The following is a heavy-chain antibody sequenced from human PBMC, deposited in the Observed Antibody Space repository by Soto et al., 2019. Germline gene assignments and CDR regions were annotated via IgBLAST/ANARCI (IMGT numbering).Heavy chain of an antibody. V-gene: IGHV3-30*18. CDR1: GLTFSSYG. Sequence: GGSLRLSCAASGLTFSSYGMHWVRQAPGKGLEWVAVISYDGSNKYYADSVKGRFTISRDNSKNTLYLQMNSLRAEDTAVYYCAKYSVPGRAAAVKGFDPWGQGTLATVSS. D-gene: IGHD6-25*01. CDR3: AKYSVPGRAAAVKGFDP. J-gene: IGHJ5*02. CDR2: ISYDGSNK.